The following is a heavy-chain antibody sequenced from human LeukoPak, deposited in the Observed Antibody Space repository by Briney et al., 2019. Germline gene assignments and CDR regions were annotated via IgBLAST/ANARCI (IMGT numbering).Heavy chain of an antibody. CDR1: GFTFSSYA. CDR3: ARATGYSSGWPPRYFDY. Sequence: RGSLRLSCAASGFTFSSYAMNWVRQAPGKGLEWVSGISGSGGSTYHADSVKGRFTISRDNSKNTLYLQMNSLRAEDTDVYYCARATGYSSGWPPRYFDYWGQGTLVTVS. CDR2: ISGSGGST. V-gene: IGHV3-23*01. J-gene: IGHJ4*02. D-gene: IGHD6-19*01.